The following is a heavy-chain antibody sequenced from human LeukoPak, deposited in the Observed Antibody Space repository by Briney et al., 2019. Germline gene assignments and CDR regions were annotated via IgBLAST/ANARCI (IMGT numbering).Heavy chain of an antibody. V-gene: IGHV1-2*02. J-gene: IGHJ6*02. CDR1: GYTFTVYY. Sequence: ASVTVSFKASGYTFTVYYIHRVRQAPGQRRGRIGWLNPNSGATNYAQNFQGRVTVTRDTSISTAYMEVSRLRSDDTAVYYCARVQVWGSHRSKEYYGMDVWGQGTTVTVSS. CDR3: ARVQVWGSHRSKEYYGMDV. D-gene: IGHD3-16*02. CDR2: LNPNSGAT.